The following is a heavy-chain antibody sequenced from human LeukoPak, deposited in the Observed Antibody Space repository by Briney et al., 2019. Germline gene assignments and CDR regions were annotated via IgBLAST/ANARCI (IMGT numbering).Heavy chain of an antibody. Sequence: GGSLRLSCAASGFTFSVYGMNWVRQAPGKGLEWVSSISSSRSYISYADSAKGRFTISRDNAKNSLYLQMSSLRAEDTAVYYCARNGHYSDSSGLFDYWGQGTLVTVSS. CDR1: GFTFSVYG. V-gene: IGHV3-21*01. CDR3: ARNGHYSDSSGLFDY. D-gene: IGHD3-22*01. CDR2: ISSSRSYI. J-gene: IGHJ4*02.